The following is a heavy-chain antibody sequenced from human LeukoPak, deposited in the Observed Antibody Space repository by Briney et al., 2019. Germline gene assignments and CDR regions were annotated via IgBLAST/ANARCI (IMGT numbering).Heavy chain of an antibody. V-gene: IGHV4-34*01. CDR1: GGSFSGYY. CDR3: ARERRWELPWIDY. D-gene: IGHD1-26*01. CDR2: INRSGST. Sequence: PSETLSLTCAVYGGSFSGYYCSSIRQPPGKGLEWIGEINRSGSTNYNPSLKSRVTISVDTSKNQFSLKLSSVTAADTAVYYCARERRWELPWIDYWGQGTLVTASS. J-gene: IGHJ4*02.